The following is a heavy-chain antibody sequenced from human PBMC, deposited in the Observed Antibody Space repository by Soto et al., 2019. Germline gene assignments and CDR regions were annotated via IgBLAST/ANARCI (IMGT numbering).Heavy chain of an antibody. CDR2: INHSGST. CDR1: GGSFSGYY. J-gene: IGHJ5*02. Sequence: PSETLSLTCAVYGGSFSGYYWSWIRQPPGKGLEWIGEINHSGSTNYNPSLKSRVTISVDTSKNQFSLKLSSVTAADTAVYYCARVCSPAARLSHDVFWFDPWGQGTLVTVSS. V-gene: IGHV4-34*01. CDR3: ARVCSPAARLSHDVFWFDP. D-gene: IGHD2-2*01.